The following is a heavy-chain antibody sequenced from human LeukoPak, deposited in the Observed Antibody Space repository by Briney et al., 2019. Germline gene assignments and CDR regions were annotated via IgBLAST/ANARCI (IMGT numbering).Heavy chain of an antibody. Sequence: PGGSLRLSCAASGFTFSSYSMNWVRQAPGKGLEWVSSISSSSSYIYYADSVKGRFTISRDNAKNSLYLQMSSLRAEDTAVYYCAREDIVVVPAAMTEEDYYYYGMDVWGQGTTVTVSS. CDR2: ISSSSSYI. J-gene: IGHJ6*02. D-gene: IGHD2-2*01. V-gene: IGHV3-21*01. CDR1: GFTFSSYS. CDR3: AREDIVVVPAAMTEEDYYYYGMDV.